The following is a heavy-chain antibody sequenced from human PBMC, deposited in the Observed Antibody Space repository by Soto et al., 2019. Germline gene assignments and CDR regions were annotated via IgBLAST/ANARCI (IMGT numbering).Heavy chain of an antibody. CDR3: AGQYYYGSGSMMDY. Sequence: SETLSLTCTVSGGSISSYYWSWIRQPPGKGLEWIGYIYYSGSTNYNPSLKSRVTISVDTSKNQFSLKLSSVTAADTAVYYCAGQYYYGSGSMMDYWGQGTLVTVSS. CDR2: IYYSGST. D-gene: IGHD3-10*01. J-gene: IGHJ4*02. V-gene: IGHV4-59*08. CDR1: GGSISSYY.